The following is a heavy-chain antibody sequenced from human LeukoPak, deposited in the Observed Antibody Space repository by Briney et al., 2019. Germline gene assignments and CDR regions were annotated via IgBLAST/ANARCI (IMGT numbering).Heavy chain of an antibody. Sequence: QPGGSLRLSCAASAFTFSSYWMSWVRQAPGKGLEWVANKKQDGSEKYYVDSVKGRFTISRDNAKNSLYLQMNSLRAEDTAVYYCARDRWGYYDSSGYHYWGQGNLVTVSS. CDR2: KKQDGSEK. J-gene: IGHJ4*02. D-gene: IGHD3-22*01. V-gene: IGHV3-7*01. CDR3: ARDRWGYYDSSGYHY. CDR1: AFTFSSYW.